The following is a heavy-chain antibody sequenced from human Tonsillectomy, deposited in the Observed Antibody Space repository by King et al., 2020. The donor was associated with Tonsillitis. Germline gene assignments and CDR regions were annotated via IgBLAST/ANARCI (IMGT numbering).Heavy chain of an antibody. Sequence: VQLVESGGGLVQPGGSLRLSCAASGFTFSSYAMSWVRQAPGKGLEWVSTISGSGGSTYYADSVKGRFTISRDNSKNTLYLQMNSLRAEDTAVYYCAKAGRGCGGVVVITTRFDYWGQGTLVTVSS. J-gene: IGHJ4*02. D-gene: IGHD3-22*01. CDR1: GFTFSSYA. CDR3: AKAGRGCGGVVVITTRFDY. V-gene: IGHV3-23*04. CDR2: ISGSGGST.